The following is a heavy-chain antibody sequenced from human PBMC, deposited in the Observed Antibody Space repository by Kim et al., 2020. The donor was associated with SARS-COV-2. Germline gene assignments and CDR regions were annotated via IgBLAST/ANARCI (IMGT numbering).Heavy chain of an antibody. D-gene: IGHD1-26*01. CDR3: AKVVGASQGDD. J-gene: IGHJ4*02. V-gene: IGHV3-23*01. CDR2: IDSSGRV. Sequence: GGSLRLSCSVSGFTFSSYAMSWVRQDPGKGLEWVSAIDSSGRVNYADSVKGRFTISRDNSKNTLYLQMNSLRVEDTAIYYCAKVVGASQGDDWGQGTLVT. CDR1: GFTFSSYA.